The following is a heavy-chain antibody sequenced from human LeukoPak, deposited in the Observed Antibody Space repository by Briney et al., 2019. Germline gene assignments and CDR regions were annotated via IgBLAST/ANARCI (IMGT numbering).Heavy chain of an antibody. Sequence: GGSLRLSCAVSGITLSNYGMTWVRQAPGKGLEWVAGIGDSGGSTDYADSVKGRFTISRDNSKNTLYLQMNSLGAEDTAVYFCAKRGVVIRVILVGFHKEAYYFDSWGQGALVTVSS. D-gene: IGHD3-22*01. CDR2: IGDSGGST. V-gene: IGHV3-23*01. J-gene: IGHJ4*02. CDR1: GITLSNYG. CDR3: AKRGVVIRVILVGFHKEAYYFDS.